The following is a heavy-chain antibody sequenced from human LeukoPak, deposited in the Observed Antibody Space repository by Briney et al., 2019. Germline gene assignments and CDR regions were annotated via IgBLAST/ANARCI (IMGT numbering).Heavy chain of an antibody. CDR2: IYPGDSDT. V-gene: IGHV5-51*01. CDR3: ARVVPAAMSDFDY. CDR1: AYSSTSYW. Sequence: AESLKISCNASAYSSTSYWISCVGHMPAKDLEWMGIIYPGDSDTRYSPSFQGQVTISADKTISTAYLQWSSLRASDTAMYYCARVVPAAMSDFDYWGQGTLVTVSS. J-gene: IGHJ4*02. D-gene: IGHD2-2*01.